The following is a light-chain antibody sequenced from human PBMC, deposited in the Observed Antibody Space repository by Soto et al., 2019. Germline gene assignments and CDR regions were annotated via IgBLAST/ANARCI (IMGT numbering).Light chain of an antibody. CDR2: GAS. V-gene: IGKV3-15*01. J-gene: IGKJ1*01. Sequence: IVMPQYPATLSVSPGERATLSCRASQSVSSNLAWYQQKPGQAPRLLIYGASTRATGIPARFSGSGSGTEFTLTISSLQSEDFAVYYCQQYNNWQTFGQGTKVDNK. CDR3: QQYNNWQT. CDR1: QSVSSN.